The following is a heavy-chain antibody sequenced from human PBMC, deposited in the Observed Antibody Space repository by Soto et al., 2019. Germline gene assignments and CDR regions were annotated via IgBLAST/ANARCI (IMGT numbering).Heavy chain of an antibody. Sequence: QVQLVQSGAEVKKPGSSVKVSCKASGGTFSSYAISWVRQAPGQGLEWMGGIIPIFGTANYAQKFQGRVRITADESTITANMELSSLRSEDTAVYYCAIGLSYGDYSNWFYPGGQGTLVTVSS. V-gene: IGHV1-69*01. J-gene: IGHJ5*02. CDR2: IIPIFGTA. CDR1: GGTFSSYA. CDR3: AIGLSYGDYSNWFYP. D-gene: IGHD4-17*01.